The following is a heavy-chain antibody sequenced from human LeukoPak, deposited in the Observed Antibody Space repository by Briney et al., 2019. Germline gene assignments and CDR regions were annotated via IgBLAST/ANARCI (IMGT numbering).Heavy chain of an antibody. D-gene: IGHD4-11*01. J-gene: IGHJ4*02. CDR1: GGSISSYY. V-gene: IGHV4-59*01. CDR3: ARDRLPSY. Sequence: PSETLSLTCTVSGGSISSYYWSWIRQPPGKGLEWIGYIYYSGSTNYNPSLKSRATISVDTSKNQFSLKLSSVTAADTAVYYCARDRLPSYWGQGTLVTVSS. CDR2: IYYSGST.